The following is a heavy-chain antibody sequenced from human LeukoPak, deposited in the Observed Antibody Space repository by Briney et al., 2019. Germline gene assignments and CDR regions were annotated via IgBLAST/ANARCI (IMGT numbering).Heavy chain of an antibody. D-gene: IGHD6-13*01. CDR1: GFTFSDHF. V-gene: IGHV3-21*01. Sequence: PGGSLRLSCAASGFTFSDHFMDWVRQAPGKGLEWVSSISSSSSYIYYADPVKGRFTISRDNAKNSLYLQMNSLRAEDTAVHYCARVPGIAAAEDDAFDIWGQGTMVTVSS. J-gene: IGHJ3*02. CDR3: ARVPGIAAAEDDAFDI. CDR2: ISSSSSYI.